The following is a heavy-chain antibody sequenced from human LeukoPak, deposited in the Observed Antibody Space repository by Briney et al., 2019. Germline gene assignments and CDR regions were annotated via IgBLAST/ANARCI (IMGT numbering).Heavy chain of an antibody. J-gene: IGHJ3*02. CDR2: ISWNSGSI. CDR3: AKDRREQWGDDGAFDI. V-gene: IGHV3-9*03. D-gene: IGHD1-26*01. Sequence: PGRSLRLSCAASGFTFDDYAMHWVRQAPGKGLEWVSGISWNSGSIGYADSVKGRFTISRDNAKNSLYLQMNSLRAEDMALYYCAKDRREQWGDDGAFDIWGQGTMVTVSS. CDR1: GFTFDDYA.